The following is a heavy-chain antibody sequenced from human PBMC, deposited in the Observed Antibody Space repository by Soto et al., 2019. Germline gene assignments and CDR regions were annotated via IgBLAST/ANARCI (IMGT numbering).Heavy chain of an antibody. V-gene: IGHV4-31*03. D-gene: IGHD4-17*01. CDR1: GGSISTGGYY. Sequence: QVQLQEPGPGLVKPSQTLSLTCTVSGGSISTGGYYWTWIRQHPGKGLEWIGYIYYSGSTYYNPSLKSRVTISVDTSKNQFSLKLSSLTAADTAVYYCARGLSVTLFDNWGQGTLVTVSS. CDR2: IYYSGST. CDR3: ARGLSVTLFDN. J-gene: IGHJ4*02.